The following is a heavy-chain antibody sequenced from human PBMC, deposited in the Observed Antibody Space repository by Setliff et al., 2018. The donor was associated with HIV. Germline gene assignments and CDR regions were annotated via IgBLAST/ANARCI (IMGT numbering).Heavy chain of an antibody. CDR3: ARGALLAVFDFDH. V-gene: IGHV1-3*01. CDR2: INVGKGDT. CDR1: GYTFTTYS. Sequence: ASVKVSCKASGYTFTTYSIHWVRQAPGQSLEWMGWINVGKGDTKYSQELQGRITITTDTSANTAYMELSGLRSDDTAVYFCARGALLAVFDFDHWGHGTLGTVSS. J-gene: IGHJ4*01. D-gene: IGHD3-10*01.